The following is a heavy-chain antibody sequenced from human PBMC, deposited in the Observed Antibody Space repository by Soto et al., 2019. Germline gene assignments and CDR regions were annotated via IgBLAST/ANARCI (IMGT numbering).Heavy chain of an antibody. CDR1: GGSISSYY. V-gene: IGHV4-59*08. CDR3: ARAITQWLVFDY. D-gene: IGHD6-19*01. Sequence: SETLSLTCTVSGGSISSYYWSWIRQPPGKGLEWIGYIYYSGSTNYNPSLKSRVTISVDTSKNQFSLKLSSVTAADTAVYYCARAITQWLVFDYWGQGTLVTVSS. J-gene: IGHJ4*02. CDR2: IYYSGST.